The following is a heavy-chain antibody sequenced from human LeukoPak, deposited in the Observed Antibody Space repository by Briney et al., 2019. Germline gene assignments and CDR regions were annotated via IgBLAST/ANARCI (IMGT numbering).Heavy chain of an antibody. CDR3: AREGTVTPYNFDY. Sequence: GGSLRLSCAASGFTFSSYWMNWVRQAPGKGLEWVANMKHDGSEKYYVDSVKGRFTISRDNAKNSVYLQMNSLRAEDTAVYYCAREGTVTPYNFDYWGQGTLVTVSS. J-gene: IGHJ4*02. V-gene: IGHV3-7*01. CDR2: MKHDGSEK. D-gene: IGHD4-17*01. CDR1: GFTFSSYW.